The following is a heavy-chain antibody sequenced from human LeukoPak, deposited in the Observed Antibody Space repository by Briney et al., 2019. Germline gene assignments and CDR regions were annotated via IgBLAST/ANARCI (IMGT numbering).Heavy chain of an antibody. CDR1: GGSFSGYY. V-gene: IGHV4-34*01. CDR2: INHSGST. J-gene: IGHJ4*02. Sequence: SETLSLTCAVYGGSFSGYYWSWIRQPPGKGLEWIGEINHSGSTNYNPSLKSRVTISVDTSKNQFSLKLSSVTAADTAVYYCARGRTDYWGQGTLVTVSS. CDR3: ARGRTDY.